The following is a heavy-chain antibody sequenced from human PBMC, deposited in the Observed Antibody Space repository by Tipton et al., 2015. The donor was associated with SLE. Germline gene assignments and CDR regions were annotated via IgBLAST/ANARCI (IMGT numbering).Heavy chain of an antibody. D-gene: IGHD6-6*01. CDR1: GGSISSYY. V-gene: IGHV4-59*08. CDR2: IYYSGST. J-gene: IGHJ3*02. Sequence: TLSLTCSVSGGSISSYYWSWIRQPPGKGLEWIGYIYYSGSTNSNPSLKSRVTISVDTSKNQFSLKLSSVTAADTAVYYCARSEYSISSGAFDIWGQGTGVTVSS. CDR3: ARSEYSISSGAFDI.